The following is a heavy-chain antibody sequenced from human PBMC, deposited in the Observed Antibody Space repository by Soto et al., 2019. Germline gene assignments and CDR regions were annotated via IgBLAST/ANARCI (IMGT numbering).Heavy chain of an antibody. V-gene: IGHV4-30-4*01. J-gene: IGHJ4*02. Sequence: SENLSLTCTVSGGSISSGDYYWNWIRRPPGKGLEWIGYIYYSGSTYYNPSLKSRVTISADTSKNQFSLKLSPVTAADTAVYYYATSSAYADLDYWGQGTLVTVSS. CDR1: GGSISSGDYY. CDR3: ATSSAYADLDY. CDR2: IYYSGST. D-gene: IGHD3-22*01.